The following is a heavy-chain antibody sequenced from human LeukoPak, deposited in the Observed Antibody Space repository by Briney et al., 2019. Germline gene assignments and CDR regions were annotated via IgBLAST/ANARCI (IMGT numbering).Heavy chain of an antibody. CDR1: GYTFTDYY. Sequence: ASVKVSCKASGYTFTDYYMHWVRQAPGQGLEWMGWINPSSGGTNYAQKFQGRVTVTRDTSVSTAYMDLNSLRAEDTAVYYCAKSYGYGSGWSTFDYWGQGTLVTVSS. D-gene: IGHD6-19*01. CDR3: AKSYGYGSGWSTFDY. V-gene: IGHV1-2*02. CDR2: INPSSGGT. J-gene: IGHJ4*02.